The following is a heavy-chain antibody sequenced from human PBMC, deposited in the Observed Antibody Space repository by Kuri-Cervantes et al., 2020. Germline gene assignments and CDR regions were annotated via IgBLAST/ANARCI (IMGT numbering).Heavy chain of an antibody. V-gene: IGHV3-74*01. Sequence: GESLKISCAASGFTFSSYWMHWVHQAPGKGLVWVSRINSDGSSTSYADSVKGRFTISRDNAKNTLYLQMNSLRAEDTAVYYCAREYSSSWFDYYYGMDVWGQGTTVTVSS. D-gene: IGHD6-13*01. CDR1: GFTFSSYW. CDR2: INSDGSST. CDR3: AREYSSSWFDYYYGMDV. J-gene: IGHJ6*02.